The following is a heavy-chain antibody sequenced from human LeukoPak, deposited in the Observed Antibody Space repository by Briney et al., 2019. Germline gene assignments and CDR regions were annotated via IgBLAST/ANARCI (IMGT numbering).Heavy chain of an antibody. D-gene: IGHD3-16*01. CDR2: INHSGST. J-gene: IGHJ6*03. V-gene: IGHV4-34*01. Sequence: SETLSLTYAVYGGSFSGYYWSWIRQPPGKGLEWIGEINHSGSTNYNPSLKSRVTISVDTSKNQFSLKLSSVTAADTAVYYCRGSRPYVYYYYYYMDVWGKGTTVTVSS. CDR3: RGSRPYVYYYYYYMDV. CDR1: GGSFSGYY.